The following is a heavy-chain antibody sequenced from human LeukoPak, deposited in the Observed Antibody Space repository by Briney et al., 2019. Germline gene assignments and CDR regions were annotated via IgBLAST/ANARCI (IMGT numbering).Heavy chain of an antibody. Sequence: GASVKVSCKASGYTFTSYYMHWVRQAPGQGLEWMGIINPSGGSTSYAQKFQGRVTMTRDTSISTAYMELSRLRSDDTAVYYCARVVQLWLLRGYFDYWGQGTLVTVSS. CDR3: ARVVQLWLLRGYFDY. D-gene: IGHD5-18*01. V-gene: IGHV1-46*01. CDR1: GYTFTSYY. J-gene: IGHJ4*02. CDR2: INPSGGST.